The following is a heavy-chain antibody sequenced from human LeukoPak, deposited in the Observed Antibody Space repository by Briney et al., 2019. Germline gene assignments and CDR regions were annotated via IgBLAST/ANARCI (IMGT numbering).Heavy chain of an antibody. V-gene: IGHV3-9*01. CDR1: GFTFSSYG. Sequence: QSGGSLRLSCAASGFTFSSYGMHWVRQAPGKGLEWVSGISWNSGSIGYADSVKGRFTISRDNAKNSLYLQMNSLRAEDTALYYCAKGNTVVTYGLIDYWGQGTLVTVSS. J-gene: IGHJ4*02. D-gene: IGHD4-23*01. CDR3: AKGNTVVTYGLIDY. CDR2: ISWNSGSI.